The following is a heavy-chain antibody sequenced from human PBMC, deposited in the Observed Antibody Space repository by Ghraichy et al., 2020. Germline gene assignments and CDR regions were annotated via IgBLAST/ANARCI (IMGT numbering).Heavy chain of an antibody. V-gene: IGHV4-38-2*02. CDR1: GYSISSGYY. CDR2: IYHSGST. D-gene: IGHD6-13*01. Sequence: SETLSLTCTVSGYSISSGYYWGWIRQPPGKGLEWIGSIYHSGSTYYNPSLKSRVTISVDTSKNQFSLKLSSVTAADTDVYYCARDQQQLASDAFDIWGQGTMVTVSS. CDR3: ARDQQQLASDAFDI. J-gene: IGHJ3*02.